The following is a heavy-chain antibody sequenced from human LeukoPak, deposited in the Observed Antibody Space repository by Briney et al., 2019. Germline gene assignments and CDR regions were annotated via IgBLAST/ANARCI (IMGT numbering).Heavy chain of an antibody. D-gene: IGHD1-26*01. Sequence: HPGGSLRLSFAASGFTFSSYAMTWFRQAPGKGLDWFSAISGSVGSTYYADSVKGRFTISRDNSKDTLYLQMNSLRAEDTAVYYCAKDHGIVGALLLLPYRDYFDYWGQGTLVTVSS. CDR2: ISGSVGST. V-gene: IGHV3-23*01. CDR1: GFTFSSYA. CDR3: AKDHGIVGALLLLPYRDYFDY. J-gene: IGHJ4*02.